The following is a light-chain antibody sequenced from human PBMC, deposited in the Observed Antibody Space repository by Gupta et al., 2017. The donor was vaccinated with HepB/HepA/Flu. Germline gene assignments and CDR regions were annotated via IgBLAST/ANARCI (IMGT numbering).Light chain of an antibody. CDR3: QQYEINPQT. V-gene: IGKV4-1*01. CDR1: QSVLYSSNNKNY. CDR2: WAS. Sequence: DIVMTQSPDSLAVSLGERATINCKSSQSVLYSSNNKNYLARNQQKPGQPPKLRSYWASTRESGVPDRFSGSGSGTDFTLTISSLQAEDVAVYYCQQYEINPQTFGQGTKVEIK. J-gene: IGKJ1*01.